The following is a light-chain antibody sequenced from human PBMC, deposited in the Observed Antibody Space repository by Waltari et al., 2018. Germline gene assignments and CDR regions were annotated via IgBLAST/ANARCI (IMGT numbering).Light chain of an antibody. CDR1: QSIGTF. J-gene: IGKJ1*01. V-gene: IGKV3-20*01. CDR3: QHYVRLPVT. CDR2: GAS. Sequence: EIVLTQSPGTLSLSPGERVTLSCRASQSIGTFLAWYQQKPGQPPRLLIYGASIRAAGIPDRVSGSGSGTDFSLTISRLEPEDFAVYYCQHYVRLPVTFGQGTEVQIK.